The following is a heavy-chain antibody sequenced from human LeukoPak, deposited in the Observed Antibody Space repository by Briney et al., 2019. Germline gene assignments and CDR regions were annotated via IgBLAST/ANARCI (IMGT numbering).Heavy chain of an antibody. J-gene: IGHJ4*02. D-gene: IGHD2-2*01. CDR2: IYASGNT. CDR3: AGAPAGSLDWLSTFDY. CDR1: GGSISSANYY. Sequence: QPSETLSLTCTVSGGSISSANYYWSWIRQRAGKRLEWIGRIYASGNTNYNPSLNRRITISVDTYKNQLSLKLSSATAADTAVYYCAGAPAGSLDWLSTFDYWGQGTLVTVSS. V-gene: IGHV4-61*02.